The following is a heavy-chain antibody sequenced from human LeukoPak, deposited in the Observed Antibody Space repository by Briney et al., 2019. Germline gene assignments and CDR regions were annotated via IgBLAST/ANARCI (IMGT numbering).Heavy chain of an antibody. CDR2: MNPNSGNT. Sequence: ASVKVSCKASGYTFTSYDINWVRQATGQGLEWMGWMNPNSGNTGYAQKFQGRVTMTRNTSISTAYMELSSLRSEDTAVYHCASRRDSSGYYYLDYWGQGTLVTVSS. V-gene: IGHV1-8*01. CDR1: GYTFTSYD. J-gene: IGHJ4*02. CDR3: ASRRDSSGYYYLDY. D-gene: IGHD3-22*01.